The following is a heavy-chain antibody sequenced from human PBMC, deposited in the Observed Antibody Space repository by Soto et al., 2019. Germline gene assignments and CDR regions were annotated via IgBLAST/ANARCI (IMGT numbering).Heavy chain of an antibody. Sequence: SETLSLTCTVSGGSISSSSYYWGWIRQPPGKGLEWIGSIYYSGSTYYNPSLKSRVTISVDTSKNQFSLKLSSVTAADTAGYYCARIIVTVAGFDYWGQGTLVTVSS. V-gene: IGHV4-39*01. D-gene: IGHD6-19*01. CDR2: IYYSGST. J-gene: IGHJ4*02. CDR3: ARIIVTVAGFDY. CDR1: GGSISSSSYY.